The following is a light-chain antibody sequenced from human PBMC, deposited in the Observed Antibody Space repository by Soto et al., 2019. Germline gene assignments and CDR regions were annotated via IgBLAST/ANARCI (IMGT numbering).Light chain of an antibody. J-gene: IGLJ2*01. CDR3: GTWDSSLSGVA. CDR2: DNN. CDR1: SSNIGNNY. Sequence: QSVLTQPPSVSAAPGQRVTISCSGSSSNIGNNYVSWYQHLPGTAPKLLIYDNNKRPSGIPDRFSASKSGTSATLAITGLQTGDEADYYCGTWDSSLSGVAFGGGTKLTVL. V-gene: IGLV1-51*01.